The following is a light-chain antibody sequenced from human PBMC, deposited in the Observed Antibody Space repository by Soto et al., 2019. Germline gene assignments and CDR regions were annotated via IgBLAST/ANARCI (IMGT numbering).Light chain of an antibody. CDR3: QQYNNWPLT. V-gene: IGKV3-11*01. CDR1: QSVSSY. CDR2: DAS. J-gene: IGKJ4*01. Sequence: EIVLTQSPATLSLSPGERGTLSCRASQSVSSYLAWYQQKPGQAPRLLIHDASNRATGIPARFSGNGSGTEFTLSISSLQSEDFAVYYCQQYNNWPLTFGAGTKVDI.